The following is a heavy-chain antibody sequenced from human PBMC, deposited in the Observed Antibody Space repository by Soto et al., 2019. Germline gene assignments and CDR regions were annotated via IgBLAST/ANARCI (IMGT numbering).Heavy chain of an antibody. CDR2: IKSDGSST. CDR1: GFTFSTYF. V-gene: IGHV3-74*01. D-gene: IGHD5-18*01. Sequence: EVQLVESGGGSVQPGGSLRLSCAASGFTFSTYFMHWVRQVPGKGLVWVSRIKSDGSSTNYADSVKGRFTISRDNANNTLYLQMNSLRAEDTAVYYCVRATYTPIVTQEAFDLWGQGTMVTVSS. CDR3: VRATYTPIVTQEAFDL. J-gene: IGHJ3*01.